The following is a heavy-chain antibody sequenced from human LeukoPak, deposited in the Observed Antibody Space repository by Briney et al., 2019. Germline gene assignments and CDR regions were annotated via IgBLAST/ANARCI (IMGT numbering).Heavy chain of an antibody. D-gene: IGHD3-10*01. V-gene: IGHV3-21*01. CDR3: ARDARDHRFTMGSVAIDY. J-gene: IGHJ4*02. Sequence: PGGSLRLSCAASGFTFSSYSMNWVRQAPGKGVEWVSSISSSSSYIYYADSVKGRFTISRDNAKNSLYLQMNSLRAEDTAVYYCARDARDHRFTMGSVAIDYWGQGTLVTVSS. CDR1: GFTFSSYS. CDR2: ISSSSSYI.